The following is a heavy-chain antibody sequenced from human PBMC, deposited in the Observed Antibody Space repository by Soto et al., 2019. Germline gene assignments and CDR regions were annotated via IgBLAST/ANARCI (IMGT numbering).Heavy chain of an antibody. CDR2: ISGSGGTT. V-gene: IGHV3-23*01. CDR1: GFTFSSYG. J-gene: IGHJ4*02. D-gene: IGHD5-18*01. Sequence: EVQLLESGGGLVQPGGSLRVSCTASGFTFSSYGMSWVRQAPGKGLEWVSVISGSGGTTYYADSVKGRFSISRDNAKNTLYLQMNSLGAEDTAIYYCARELDAPMGAPFDYWGQGNLVTVSS. CDR3: ARELDAPMGAPFDY.